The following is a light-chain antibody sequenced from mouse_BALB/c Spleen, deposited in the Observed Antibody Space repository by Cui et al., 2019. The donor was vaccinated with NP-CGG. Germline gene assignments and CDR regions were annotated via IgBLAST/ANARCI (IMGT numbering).Light chain of an antibody. Sequence: DIVMTQSQKFMSTSVGDRVSITCKASQNVGTAVAWYQQKPGQSPKLLIYSASNRYTGVPDRFTGSGSGTDFTLTISNMQSEDLAVYFCQQYSSYPRTFGGGTKLEIK. J-gene: IGKJ1*01. V-gene: IGKV6-13*01. CDR3: QQYSSYPRT. CDR2: SAS. CDR1: QNVGTA.